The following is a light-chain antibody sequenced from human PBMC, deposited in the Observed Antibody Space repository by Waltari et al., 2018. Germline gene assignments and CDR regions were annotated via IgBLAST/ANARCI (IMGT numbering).Light chain of an antibody. J-gene: IGKJ1*01. CDR1: RSVSSD. Sequence: EMVMTQSPATLSVSPGERATLSCRASRSVSSDLAWYQQKSGQAPRLLIYAASNRAAGIPARFNGGGSGTEFTLTISSLQSGDSAVYYCQQYNNWPLTFGQGTKVEIK. V-gene: IGKV3-15*01. CDR3: QQYNNWPLT. CDR2: AAS.